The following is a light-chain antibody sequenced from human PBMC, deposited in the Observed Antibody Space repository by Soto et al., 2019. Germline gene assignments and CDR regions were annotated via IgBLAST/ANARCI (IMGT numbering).Light chain of an antibody. J-gene: IGLJ1*01. CDR1: SSNIGAGYD. CDR3: QSYDSSHYV. V-gene: IGLV1-40*01. Sequence: QSVRTQPPSVSGAPGQRVTISCTGSSSNIGAGYDVQWYQQLPGTAPKLLIFGNTNRPSGVPDRFSGSKSGTSASLAVAGLQAEDEADYYCQSYDSSHYVFGTGTKVTV. CDR2: GNT.